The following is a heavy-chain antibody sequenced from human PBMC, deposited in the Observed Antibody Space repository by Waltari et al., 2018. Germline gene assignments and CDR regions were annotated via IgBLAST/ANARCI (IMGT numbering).Heavy chain of an antibody. D-gene: IGHD4-17*01. J-gene: IGHJ4*02. CDR3: VRDLAGAYEI. CDR1: GFTLRSYW. CDR2: IKSDGGIT. V-gene: IGHV3-74*01. Sequence: EVQVVESGGRLIQPGGSLRLSCSDSGFTLRSYWVHWVRQVPGKGPVRGYRIKSDGGITNYADSVMGRFTISRDNAKSTLYLQMNSLRDEDTAIYYCVRDLAGAYEIWGQGTLVTVSS.